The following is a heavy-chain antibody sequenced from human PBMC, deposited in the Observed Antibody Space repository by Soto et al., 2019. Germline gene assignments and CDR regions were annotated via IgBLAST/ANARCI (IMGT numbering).Heavy chain of an antibody. V-gene: IGHV4-30-2*01. CDR2: IYHSGST. Sequence: QLQLQESGSGLVKPSQTLSLTCAVSGGSISSGGYSWSWIRQPPGKGLEWIGYIYHSGSTYYNPSLKSRVTVSVDWSKNQFALKLGSVPAADTAVYYCARGQVVAAQHWGQGTLVTVSS. D-gene: IGHD2-15*01. J-gene: IGHJ4*02. CDR1: GGSISSGGYS. CDR3: ARGQVVAAQH.